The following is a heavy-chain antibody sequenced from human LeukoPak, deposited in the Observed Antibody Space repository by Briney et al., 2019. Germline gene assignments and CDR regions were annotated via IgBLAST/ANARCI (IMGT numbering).Heavy chain of an antibody. J-gene: IGHJ4*02. V-gene: IGHV3-30-3*01. Sequence: GRSLRLSCAASGFTFSSYAMHWVRQAPGKGLEWVAVISYVGSNKYYADSVKGRFTISRDNAKNSLYLQMNSLRAEDTAAYYCAKVLSGYDFNFDYWGQGTLVTVSS. CDR3: AKVLSGYDFNFDY. CDR1: GFTFSSYA. D-gene: IGHD5-12*01. CDR2: ISYVGSNK.